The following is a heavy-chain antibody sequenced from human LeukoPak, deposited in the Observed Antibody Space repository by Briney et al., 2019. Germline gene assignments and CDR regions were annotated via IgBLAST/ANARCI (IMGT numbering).Heavy chain of an antibody. V-gene: IGHV4-39*01. CDR3: ARRDYGVPFDP. J-gene: IGHJ5*02. CDR2: IYGSGSV. Sequence: PSETLSLTCTVSGGSISRSNNWWTWIRQPPGQRLEWIGSIYGSGSVFYNPSLGSRVTISVDTSKCQFSLKLSSVTAADTAMYYCARRDYGVPFDPWGQGTLVTVSS. D-gene: IGHD3-16*01. CDR1: GGSISRSNNW.